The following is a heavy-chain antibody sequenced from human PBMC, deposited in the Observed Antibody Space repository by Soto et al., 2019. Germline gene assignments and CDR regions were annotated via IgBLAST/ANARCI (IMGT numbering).Heavy chain of an antibody. V-gene: IGHV3-30-3*01. Sequence: QVQLVESGGGVVQPGRSLRLSCAASGFTFSSYAMHWVRQAPGKGLEWVAVISYDGSNKYYADSVKGRFTISRDNSKNPLYLQMNSLRAEDTAVYYCARGPRGHGMDVWGPGTTVTVSS. J-gene: IGHJ6*02. CDR3: ARGPRGHGMDV. CDR2: ISYDGSNK. CDR1: GFTFSSYA.